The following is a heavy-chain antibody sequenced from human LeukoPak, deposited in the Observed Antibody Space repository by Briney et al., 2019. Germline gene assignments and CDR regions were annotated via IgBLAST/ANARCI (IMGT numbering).Heavy chain of an antibody. D-gene: IGHD1-1*01. Sequence: PGESLRLSCLASGFTFSDYYMSWVRQAPGKGLEWISYMSSRGYPTYYAESVKGRFTISRDNAKNTLYLQMHNLRADDTAVYFCARVGIALTSPFDYWGLGTLVAVSS. V-gene: IGHV3-11*01. CDR2: MSSRGYPT. J-gene: IGHJ4*02. CDR1: GFTFSDYY. CDR3: ARVGIALTSPFDY.